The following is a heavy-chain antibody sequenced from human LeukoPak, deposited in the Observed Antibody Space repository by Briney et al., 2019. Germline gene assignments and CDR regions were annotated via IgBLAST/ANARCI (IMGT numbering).Heavy chain of an antibody. D-gene: IGHD3-3*01. J-gene: IGHJ3*02. CDR3: ARGSVRFLEWSDAFDI. CDR2: INPNSGGT. Sequence: GASVKVSCKASGYTFTGYYMHWVRQAPGQGLEWMGWINPNSGGTNYAQKFQGRVTMTRDTSISTAYMELSRLRSDDTAVYYCARGSVRFLEWSDAFDIWGQGTMVTVSS. CDR1: GYTFTGYY. V-gene: IGHV1-2*02.